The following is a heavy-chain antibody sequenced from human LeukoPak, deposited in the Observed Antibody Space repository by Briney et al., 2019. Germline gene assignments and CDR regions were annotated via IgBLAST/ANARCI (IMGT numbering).Heavy chain of an antibody. D-gene: IGHD2-15*01. J-gene: IGHJ6*02. CDR1: GFTVSTKY. V-gene: IGHV3-53*01. CDR3: AREKSRGGDFYGMDV. Sequence: PGGSLRLSCAASGFTVSTKYMGWVRQSPVKGLEWVSITYSGGVTYYADSVRGRFTISRDNSKNTMDLQMDSLRADDTAIYYCAREKSRGGDFYGMDVWGQGTTVTVSS. CDR2: TYSGGVT.